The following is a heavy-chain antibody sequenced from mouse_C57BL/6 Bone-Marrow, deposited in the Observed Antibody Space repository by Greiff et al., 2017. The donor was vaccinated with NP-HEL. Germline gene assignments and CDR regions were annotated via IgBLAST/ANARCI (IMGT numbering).Heavy chain of an antibody. CDR1: GYAFSSYW. V-gene: IGHV1-80*01. J-gene: IGHJ3*01. CDR2: IYPGAGDA. CDR3: AREGYDGYSRSGAY. Sequence: QVQLQQSGAELVKPGASVKISCKASGYAFSSYWMNWVKQRPGKGLEWIGQIYPGAGDANYNGKFKCKATLTADTSSSTAYMQLSSLTSEESAVSFGAREGYDGYSRSGAYWGEGSRV. D-gene: IGHD2-3*01.